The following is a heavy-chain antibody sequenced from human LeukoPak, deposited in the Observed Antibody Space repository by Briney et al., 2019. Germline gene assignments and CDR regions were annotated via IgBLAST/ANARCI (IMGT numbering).Heavy chain of an antibody. D-gene: IGHD4-17*01. Sequence: SEPLSLTRTVSGRSISSYYGSWIRQPAGKGLEWIGRIYTSGSPNYNPSLKSRVTMSVDTSKNQFSLKLSSVAAADTAVYYCARGFGDYGGFDYWGQGTLVTVSS. CDR2: IYTSGSP. J-gene: IGHJ4*02. CDR3: ARGFGDYGGFDY. V-gene: IGHV4-4*07. CDR1: GRSISSYY.